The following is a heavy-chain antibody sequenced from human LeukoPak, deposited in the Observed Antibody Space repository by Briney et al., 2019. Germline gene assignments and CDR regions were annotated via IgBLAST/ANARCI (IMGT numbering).Heavy chain of an antibody. J-gene: IGHJ6*02. CDR2: INHSGST. CDR3: ARGPRGGYYYYGMDV. Sequence: SETLSLTCTASGGSISSYYWSWIRQPAGKGLEWIGEINHSGSTNYNPSLKSRVTISVDTSKNQFSLKLSSVTAADTAVYYCARGPRGGYYYYGMDVWGQGTTVTVSS. CDR1: GGSISSYY. V-gene: IGHV4-34*01. D-gene: IGHD2-15*01.